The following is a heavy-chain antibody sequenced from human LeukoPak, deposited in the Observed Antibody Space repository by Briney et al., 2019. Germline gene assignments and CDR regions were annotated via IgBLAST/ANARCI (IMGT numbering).Heavy chain of an antibody. D-gene: IGHD1-26*01. J-gene: IGHJ4*02. V-gene: IGHV3-48*03. CDR2: ISSSGSTI. Sequence: PGGSLRLSCAASGFTFSSYEMNWVRQAPGKGLEWVSYISSSGSTIYYADSVKGRFTISRDNAKNSLYLQMNSLRAEDTAVYYCARDDAWAGATGEFDYWGQGTLVTVSS. CDR1: GFTFSSYE. CDR3: ARDDAWAGATGEFDY.